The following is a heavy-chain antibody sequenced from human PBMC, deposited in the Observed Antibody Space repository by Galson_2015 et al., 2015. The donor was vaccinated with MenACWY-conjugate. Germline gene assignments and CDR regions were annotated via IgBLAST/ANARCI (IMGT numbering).Heavy chain of an antibody. CDR1: GGTFSRYA. D-gene: IGHD3-10*01. CDR2: LIPIFGTA. CDR3: ARVSARRRGPNYYGSGSYSNA. J-gene: IGHJ4*02. Sequence: QSGAEVKKPGTSVKVSCTASGGTFSRYAISWVRQAPGQGLEWKGGLIPIFGTANYAQKFQGRVTITADESTSTAYMELSSLRSEDAAVDYCARVSARRRGPNYYGSGSYSNAWGQGTLVTVSS. V-gene: IGHV1-69*13.